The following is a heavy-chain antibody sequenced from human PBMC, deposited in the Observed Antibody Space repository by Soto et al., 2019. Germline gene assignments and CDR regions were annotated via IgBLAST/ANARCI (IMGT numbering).Heavy chain of an antibody. Sequence: EVQLLESGGGLVQPGGSLRLSCAASGFTFRNYAMSWARQAPGKGLEWVSAISGSGGTTHYADSVKGRFTISRDNSKNTLYLQMNSLRFEDTAVYYCAKDRSSTSCYAFDYWGQGSLVTVSS. D-gene: IGHD2-2*01. V-gene: IGHV3-23*01. CDR1: GFTFRNYA. CDR3: AKDRSSTSCYAFDY. J-gene: IGHJ4*02. CDR2: ISGSGGTT.